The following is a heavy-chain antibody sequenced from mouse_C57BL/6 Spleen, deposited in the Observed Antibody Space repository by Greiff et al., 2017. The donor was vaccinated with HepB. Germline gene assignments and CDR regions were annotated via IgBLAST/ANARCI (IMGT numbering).Heavy chain of an antibody. D-gene: IGHD1-1*01. V-gene: IGHV14-4*01. CDR1: GFNIKDDY. J-gene: IGHJ4*01. CDR2: IDPENGDT. CDR3: TFSSYYAMDY. Sequence: VQLQQSGAELVRPGASVKLSCTASGFNIKDDYMHWVKQRPEQGLEWIGWIDPENGDTEYASKFQGKATITADTSSNTAYLQLSSLTSEDTAVYYWTFSSYYAMDYWGQGTSVTVSA.